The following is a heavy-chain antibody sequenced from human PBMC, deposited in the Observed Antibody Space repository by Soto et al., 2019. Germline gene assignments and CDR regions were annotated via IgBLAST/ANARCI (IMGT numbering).Heavy chain of an antibody. CDR1: GGFVSSGSYY. CDR2: MSHSGGT. V-gene: IGHV4-34*01. J-gene: IGHJ3*02. CDR3: ARVERGTATTVVDAFDI. D-gene: IGHD1-1*01. Sequence: QVQLQQWGAGLLKPSETLSLTCAVYGGFVSSGSYYWSWIRQPPGKGLEGIGEMSHSGGTHFNPSLMGRVTISVDTSKNQFSLKMSSVTASDTALYYCARVERGTATTVVDAFDIWGPGTMVTVSS.